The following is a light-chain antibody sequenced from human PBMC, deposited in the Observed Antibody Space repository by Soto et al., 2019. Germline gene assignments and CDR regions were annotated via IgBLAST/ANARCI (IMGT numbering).Light chain of an antibody. V-gene: IGKV4-1*01. J-gene: IGKJ1*01. CDR1: QSILYISKNKNY. CDR2: WAS. Sequence: DIVMTQSPDSLAVSLGERATINCKSSQSILYISKNKNYLAWYQQKPGQPPKLLIHWASTRESGVPDRSSGSGSGTDFTLTIRSLQAEDVAVYYCQQYYSVPWTVGQGTKVEIK. CDR3: QQYYSVPWT.